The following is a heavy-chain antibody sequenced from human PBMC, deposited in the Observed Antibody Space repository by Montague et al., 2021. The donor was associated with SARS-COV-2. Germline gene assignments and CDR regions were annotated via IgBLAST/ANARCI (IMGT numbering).Heavy chain of an antibody. J-gene: IGHJ4*02. D-gene: IGHD3-9*01. Sequence: SETLSLTCTVSGGSISSSSYYWGWIRQPPGKRLEWIGSIYYSGSTNYNPSLKSRVTISVDTSKNQFSLKLSSVTAADTAVYYCARHALGYFDWLNEGYFDYWGQGTLVTVSS. CDR3: ARHALGYFDWLNEGYFDY. V-gene: IGHV4-39*01. CDR2: IYYSGST. CDR1: GGSISSSSYY.